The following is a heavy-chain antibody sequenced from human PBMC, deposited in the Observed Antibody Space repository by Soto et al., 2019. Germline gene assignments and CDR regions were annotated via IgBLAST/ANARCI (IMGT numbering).Heavy chain of an antibody. CDR1: GYTLTELS. Sequence: GASEKVSWKVSGYTLTELSMHWVRQAPGKGLEWMGGFDPEDGETIYAQKFQGRVTMTEDTSTDTAYMELSSLRSEDTAVYYCATAWGYIAAAGTSRFDPWGQGTLVTVSS. CDR3: ATAWGYIAAAGTSRFDP. D-gene: IGHD6-13*01. J-gene: IGHJ5*02. V-gene: IGHV1-24*01. CDR2: FDPEDGET.